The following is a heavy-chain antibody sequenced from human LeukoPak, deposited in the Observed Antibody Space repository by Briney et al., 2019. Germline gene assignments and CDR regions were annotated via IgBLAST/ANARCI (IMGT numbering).Heavy chain of an antibody. J-gene: IGHJ4*02. V-gene: IGHV4-34*01. Sequence: SETLSLTCAVYGGSFSGYYWSWIRQPPGKGLVWIGEINHSGSTNYNPSLKSRVTISVDTSKNQFSLKLSSVTAADTAVYYCARGVRRFDYWGQGTLVTVSS. D-gene: IGHD3-10*01. CDR3: ARGVRRFDY. CDR2: INHSGST. CDR1: GGSFSGYY.